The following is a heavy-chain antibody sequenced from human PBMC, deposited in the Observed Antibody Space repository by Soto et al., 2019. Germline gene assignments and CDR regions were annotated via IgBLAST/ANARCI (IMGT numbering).Heavy chain of an antibody. CDR2: ISSSSSTI. D-gene: IGHD1-26*01. CDR1: GFTFSSYS. V-gene: IGHV3-48*02. J-gene: IGHJ6*02. Sequence: EVQLVESGGGLVQPGGSLRLSCAASGFTFSSYSMNWVRQAPGKGLEWVSYISSSSSTIYYADSVKGRFTISRDNAKNSLYLQMNSLRDEDTAVYYCARDLLYRGSYYSYYGMDVWGQGTTVTVSS. CDR3: ARDLLYRGSYYSYYGMDV.